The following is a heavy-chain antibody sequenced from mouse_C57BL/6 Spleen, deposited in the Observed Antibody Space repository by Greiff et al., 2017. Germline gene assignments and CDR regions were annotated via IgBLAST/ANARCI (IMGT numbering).Heavy chain of an antibody. CDR3: TSPYYYGSDFDY. Sequence: VQVVESGAELVRPGASVTLSCKASGYTFTDYEMHWVKQTPVHGLEWIGAIDPETGGTAYNQKFKGKAILTADKSSSTAYMELRSLTSEDSAVYYCTSPYYYGSDFDYWGQGTTLTVSS. D-gene: IGHD1-1*01. CDR1: GYTFTDYE. J-gene: IGHJ2*01. V-gene: IGHV1-15*01. CDR2: IDPETGGT.